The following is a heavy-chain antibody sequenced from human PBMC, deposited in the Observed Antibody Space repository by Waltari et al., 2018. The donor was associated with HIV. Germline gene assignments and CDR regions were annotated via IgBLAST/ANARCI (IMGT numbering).Heavy chain of an antibody. D-gene: IGHD7-27*01. Sequence: QVQLVQSGAEVKKPGSSVKVSCKASGGTFSSYAISWVRQAPGQGLEWMGGSSPVVGTANDAQKFQGRVTITADESTSTAYMELSSLRSEDTAVYYCASLTGDMGDYWGQGTLVTVSS. CDR2: SSPVVGTA. V-gene: IGHV1-69*12. CDR3: ASLTGDMGDY. CDR1: GGTFSSYA. J-gene: IGHJ4*02.